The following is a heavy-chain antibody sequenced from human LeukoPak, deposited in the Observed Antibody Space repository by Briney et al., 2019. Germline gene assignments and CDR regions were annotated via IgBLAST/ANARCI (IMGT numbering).Heavy chain of an antibody. Sequence: SETLSLTCTVSVGSISSYYWSWIRQPPGRGLEWFGYIYYSGSTHYKPSLKSRVTISVDTSKNQFSLKLSSVTAADTAVYYCPRLVAVAGSYYFDYWGQGTMVTVSS. CDR1: VGSISSYY. CDR3: PRLVAVAGSYYFDY. D-gene: IGHD6-19*01. J-gene: IGHJ4*02. CDR2: IYYSGST. V-gene: IGHV4-59*01.